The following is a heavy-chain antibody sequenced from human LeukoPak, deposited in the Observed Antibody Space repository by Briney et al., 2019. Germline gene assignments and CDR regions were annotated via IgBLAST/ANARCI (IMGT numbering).Heavy chain of an antibody. V-gene: IGHV1-69*04. CDR2: IIPILGIA. CDR3: ARGRPDDSYCSSTSCYYYYGMDV. CDR1: GYTFTSYG. Sequence: SVKVSCKASGYTFTSYGISWVRQAPGQGLEWMGRIIPILGIANYAQKFQGRVTITADKSTSTAYMELSSLRSEDTAVYYCARGRPDDSYCSSTSCYYYYGMDVWGQGTTVTVSS. D-gene: IGHD2-2*01. J-gene: IGHJ6*02.